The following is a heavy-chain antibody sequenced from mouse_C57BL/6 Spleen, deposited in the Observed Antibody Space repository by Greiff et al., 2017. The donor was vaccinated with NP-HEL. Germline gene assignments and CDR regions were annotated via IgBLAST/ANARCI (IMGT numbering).Heavy chain of an antibody. CDR2: IDPETGGT. D-gene: IGHD1-1*01. J-gene: IGHJ2*01. CDR1: GYTFTDYE. CDR3: TRQGHYYGSSPDY. V-gene: IGHV1-15*01. Sequence: QVQLQQSGAELVRPGASVTLSCKASGYTFTDYELHWVKQTPVHGLEWIGAIDPETGGTAYNQKFKGKAILTADKSSSTAYMELRSLTSEDSAVYYCTRQGHYYGSSPDYWGQGTTLTVSS.